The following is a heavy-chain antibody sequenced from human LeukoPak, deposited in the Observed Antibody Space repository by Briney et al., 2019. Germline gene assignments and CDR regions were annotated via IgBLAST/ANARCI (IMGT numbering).Heavy chain of an antibody. CDR1: GGTFSSYA. D-gene: IGHD2-2*02. CDR2: IIPVVGTS. V-gene: IGHV1-69*01. Sequence: SVKVSCKASGGTFSSYAINWVRQAPGQGLEWMGGIIPVVGTSNYAQKFQGRVTITADESTRTAYMVLSSLRSEDTATYYCARVTGGKYCSTTSCYMRGWFDPWGQGTLVTVSS. J-gene: IGHJ5*02. CDR3: ARVTGGKYCSTTSCYMRGWFDP.